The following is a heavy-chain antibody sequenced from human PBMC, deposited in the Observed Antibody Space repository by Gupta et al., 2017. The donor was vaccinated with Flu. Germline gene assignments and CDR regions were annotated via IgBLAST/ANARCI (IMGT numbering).Heavy chain of an antibody. V-gene: IGHV3-74*01. CDR2: INKDGTYT. Sequence: EVQLVESGGGLVQPGGSLRLSCGASGFTFSSFWMPWVRQAPGEGLVWVSRINKDGTYTNYADSVKGRFTISRDNAKNTLYLQMSSLRAEDTAVYYCAREGWGDYWGQGTLVTVSS. J-gene: IGHJ4*02. D-gene: IGHD1-26*01. CDR1: GFTFSSFW. CDR3: AREGWGDY.